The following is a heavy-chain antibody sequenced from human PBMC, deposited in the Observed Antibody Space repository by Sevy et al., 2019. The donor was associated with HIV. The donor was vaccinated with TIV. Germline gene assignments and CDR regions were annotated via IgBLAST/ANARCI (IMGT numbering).Heavy chain of an antibody. D-gene: IGHD3-9*01. CDR3: ASSDEDYDILTGRYYYYGMDV. V-gene: IGHV3-23*01. CDR2: ISGSGGST. CDR1: GFTFSSYA. J-gene: IGHJ6*02. Sequence: GGSLRLSCAASGFTFSSYAMSWVRQAPGKGLEWVSAISGSGGSTYYADSVKGRFTISRDNSKNTLYLQMNSLGAEDTAVYYCASSDEDYDILTGRYYYYGMDVWGQGTTVTVSS.